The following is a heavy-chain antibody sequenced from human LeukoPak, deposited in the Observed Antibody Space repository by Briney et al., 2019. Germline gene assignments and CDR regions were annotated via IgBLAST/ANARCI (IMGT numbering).Heavy chain of an antibody. CDR1: GYTFTSYD. V-gene: IGHV1-8*01. Sequence: SSVQVSCKASGYTFTSYDINWVRQASGHGLEWMVWMNPNSGNTGYAQKFQDRITMTSNTSISTAYMELSSLRSEDTAVYYCARSLRRYFDWLLKRHYYYYG. CDR3: ARSLRRYFDWLLKRHYYYYG. D-gene: IGHD3-9*01. J-gene: IGHJ6*01. CDR2: MNPNSGNT.